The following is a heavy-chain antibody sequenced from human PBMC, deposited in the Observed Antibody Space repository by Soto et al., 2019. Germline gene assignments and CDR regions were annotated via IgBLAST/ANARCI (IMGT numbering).Heavy chain of an antibody. CDR2: IFSSGST. CDR1: GGSITDYS. D-gene: IGHD2-21*02. J-gene: IGHJ5*02. Sequence: SETLSLTCTVSGGSITDYSWVWIRQPAGKGLEWIGRIFSSGSTNYNPSLKGRITMSLDTSKNKFSLKLNSATATDTAVYFCERDQAVVVTADKWFDPWRKGLMVPVS. V-gene: IGHV4-4*07. CDR3: ERDQAVVVTADKWFDP.